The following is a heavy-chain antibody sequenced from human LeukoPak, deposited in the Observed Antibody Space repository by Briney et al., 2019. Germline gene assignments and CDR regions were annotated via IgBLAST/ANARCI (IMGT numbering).Heavy chain of an antibody. Sequence: PGGSLRLSCAASGFSFSDYPIHWVRQAPGKGLEWVAVISYDGSNKYYADSVKGRFTISRDNSKNTLYLQMNSLRAEDTAVYYCAKDLYSSWYGVLYYYGMDVWGQGTTVTVSS. CDR2: ISYDGSNK. CDR3: AKDLYSSWYGVLYYYGMDV. D-gene: IGHD6-13*01. J-gene: IGHJ6*02. V-gene: IGHV3-30-3*01. CDR1: GFSFSDYP.